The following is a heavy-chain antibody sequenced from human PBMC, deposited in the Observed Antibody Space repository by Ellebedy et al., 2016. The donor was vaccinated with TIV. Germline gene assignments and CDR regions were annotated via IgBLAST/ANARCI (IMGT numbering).Heavy chain of an antibody. CDR2: INQDGSDK. D-gene: IGHD4-17*01. Sequence: GGSLRLSCAASGFTFNSYWMTWVRQAPGKGLEWVANINQDGSDKYYVDPLRGRFTISRDNAKNSLYLQMNSLIGEDTAVYYCATDGSYGDYRSPTHAFVMWGQGTLVTVSS. CDR3: ATDGSYGDYRSPTHAFVM. V-gene: IGHV3-7*01. CDR1: GFTFNSYW. J-gene: IGHJ3*02.